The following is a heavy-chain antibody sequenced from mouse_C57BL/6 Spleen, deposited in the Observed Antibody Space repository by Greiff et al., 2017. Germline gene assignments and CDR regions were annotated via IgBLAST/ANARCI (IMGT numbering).Heavy chain of an antibody. Sequence: EVMLVESGGGLVKPGGSLKLSCAASGFTFSDYGMHWVRQAPEKGLEWVAYISSGSSTIYYADTVKGRFTISRDNAKNTLFLQMTSLRSEDTAMYYCARPRDGYFDYWGQGTTLTVSS. CDR2: ISSGSSTI. J-gene: IGHJ2*01. CDR3: ARPRDGYFDY. CDR1: GFTFSDYG. V-gene: IGHV5-17*01. D-gene: IGHD3-1*01.